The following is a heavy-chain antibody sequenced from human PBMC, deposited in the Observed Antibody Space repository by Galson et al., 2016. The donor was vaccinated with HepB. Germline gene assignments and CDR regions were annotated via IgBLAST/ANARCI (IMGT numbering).Heavy chain of an antibody. V-gene: IGHV3-23*01. Sequence: SLRLSCAASGFILSDYYMDWVRQAPGKGLEWVSAISGVGGNTYYADSVKGRFTISRDNSKITLYLQMNSLRVEDTAVYYCAKDRTLSYYDSSGYYPNPYYFDYWGQGTLVTVYS. CDR2: ISGVGGNT. CDR1: GFILSDYY. D-gene: IGHD3-22*01. J-gene: IGHJ4*02. CDR3: AKDRTLSYYDSSGYYPNPYYFDY.